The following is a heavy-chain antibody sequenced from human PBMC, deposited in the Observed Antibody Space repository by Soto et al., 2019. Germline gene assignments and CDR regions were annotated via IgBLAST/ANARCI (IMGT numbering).Heavy chain of an antibody. Sequence: SETLSLTCTVSGGSISSYYWSWIRQPPGKGLEWIGYIYYSGSTNYNPSLKSRVTISVDTSKNQFSLKLSSVTAADTAVYFCARLEYYGSGSYFRHDYWGQGTLVTVSS. J-gene: IGHJ4*02. CDR3: ARLEYYGSGSYFRHDY. D-gene: IGHD3-10*01. CDR1: GGSISSYY. V-gene: IGHV4-59*08. CDR2: IYYSGST.